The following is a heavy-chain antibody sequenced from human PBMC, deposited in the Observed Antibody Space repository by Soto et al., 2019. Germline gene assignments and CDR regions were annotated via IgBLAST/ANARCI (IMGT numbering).Heavy chain of an antibody. D-gene: IGHD3-22*01. Sequence: ASVKVSCKASGYTFTSYSISWVRQAPGQGLEWMGWISAYNGNTNYAQKLQGRVTMTTDTSTSTAYMELRSLRSDDTAVYYCARASVVVITSAPYYFDYWGQGTLVTVSS. CDR3: ARASVVVITSAPYYFDY. J-gene: IGHJ4*02. CDR1: GYTFTSYS. V-gene: IGHV1-18*04. CDR2: ISAYNGNT.